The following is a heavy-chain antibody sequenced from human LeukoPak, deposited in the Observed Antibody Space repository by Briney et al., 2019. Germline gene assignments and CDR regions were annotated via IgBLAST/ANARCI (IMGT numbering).Heavy chain of an antibody. J-gene: IGHJ5*02. D-gene: IGHD3-10*01. CDR3: ARHHGRGSGSYYQNSNWFDP. CDR1: DGSFSGYY. CDR2: INHSGST. Sequence: SETLSLTCAVYDGSFSGYYWSWLRQPPGKGLEWIGEINHSGSTNYNPSLKSRVTISVDTSKNQFSLKLSSVTAADTAVYYCARHHGRGSGSYYQNSNWFDPWGQGTLVTVSS. V-gene: IGHV4-34*01.